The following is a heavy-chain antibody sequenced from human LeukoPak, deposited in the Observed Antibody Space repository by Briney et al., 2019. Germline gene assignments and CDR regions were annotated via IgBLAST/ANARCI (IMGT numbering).Heavy chain of an antibody. CDR3: AVGVAAADLNY. D-gene: IGHD6-13*01. Sequence: GGSLRLSCAASGFTFSDYYMSWIRQAPGKGLEWVSYISSSSSYTNYADSVKGRFTISRDNAKNSLYLQMNSLRAKDTAVYYCAVGVAAADLNYWGQGTLVTVSS. J-gene: IGHJ4*02. CDR2: ISSSSSYT. CDR1: GFTFSDYY. V-gene: IGHV3-11*03.